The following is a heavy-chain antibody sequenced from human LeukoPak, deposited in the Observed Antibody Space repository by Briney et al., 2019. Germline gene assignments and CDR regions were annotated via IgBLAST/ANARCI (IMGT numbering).Heavy chain of an antibody. V-gene: IGHV3-21*01. D-gene: IGHD5-12*01. CDR2: ISSSSSYI. CDR1: GFTFSSYS. J-gene: IGHJ5*02. CDR3: ARDRGSSGYDYNWFDP. Sequence: GRSLRLSCAASGFTFSSYSMNWVRQAPGKGLEWVSSISSSSSYIYYADSVKGRFTISRDNAKNSLYLQMNSLRAEDTAVYYCARDRGSSGYDYNWFDPWGQGTLVTVSS.